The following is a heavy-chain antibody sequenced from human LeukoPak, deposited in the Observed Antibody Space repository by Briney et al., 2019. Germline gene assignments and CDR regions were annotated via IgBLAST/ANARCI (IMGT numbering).Heavy chain of an antibody. CDR3: AREDDSWGPNNLDL. Sequence: GGSLRLPCAASAFTFSDYSMNWVRQAPGKGLEWISYIDTSSSTMYYADSVMGRFTISRDNAKESLYLQMNSLRDEDTAVYYCAREDDSWGPNNLDLWGQGTMVTVSS. D-gene: IGHD7-27*01. CDR2: IDTSSSTM. J-gene: IGHJ3*01. CDR1: AFTFSDYS. V-gene: IGHV3-48*02.